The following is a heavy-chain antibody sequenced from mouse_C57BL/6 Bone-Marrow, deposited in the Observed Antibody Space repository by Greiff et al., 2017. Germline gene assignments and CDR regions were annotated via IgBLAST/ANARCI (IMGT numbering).Heavy chain of an antibody. CDR2: VDPEDGDT. Sequence: VQLQQSGAELVRPGASVKLSCTASGFNITDYYMHWVKQRPEQGLEWIGRVDPEDGDTEYAPKFQGKATMTADTSSNTAYLQLSSLTSEDTAVYYCTRGYYAMDYWGQGTSVTVSS. CDR3: TRGYYAMDY. CDR1: GFNITDYY. J-gene: IGHJ4*01. V-gene: IGHV14-1*01.